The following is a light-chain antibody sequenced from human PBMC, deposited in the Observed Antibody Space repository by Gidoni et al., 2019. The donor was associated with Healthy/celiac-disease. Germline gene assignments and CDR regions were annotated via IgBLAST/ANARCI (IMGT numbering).Light chain of an antibody. CDR3: QQSYSTPRT. Sequence: DIQMTQSPSSLSASVGDRVTITCRASQSISSYLNWYQQKPGKAPKLLIYAASSLQSGVPSRFSGSGSGTDFTRTISSLQPEDFATYYCQQSYSTPRTFGQGTKVEIK. CDR2: AAS. V-gene: IGKV1-39*01. CDR1: QSISSY. J-gene: IGKJ1*01.